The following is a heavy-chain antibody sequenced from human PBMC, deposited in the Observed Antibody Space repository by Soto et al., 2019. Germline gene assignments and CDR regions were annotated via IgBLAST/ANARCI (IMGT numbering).Heavy chain of an antibody. V-gene: IGHV3-30*03. CDR3: ARDRGGSAEKGMDV. Sequence: QVQLVESGGGVVQPGRSLRLSCAASGFTFRGYGMHWVRQAPGKGLEWVAVISYDGSNKYYSDSVKGRFTISRDNSKNTLSQQMHSLRVEDADVYYCARDRGGSAEKGMDVWVQGTTVTVSS. J-gene: IGHJ6*02. D-gene: IGHD2-15*01. CDR2: ISYDGSNK. CDR1: GFTFRGYG.